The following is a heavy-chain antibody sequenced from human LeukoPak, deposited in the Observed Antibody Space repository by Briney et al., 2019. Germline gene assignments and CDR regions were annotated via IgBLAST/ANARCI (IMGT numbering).Heavy chain of an antibody. CDR3: ARHPSTVVFDY. J-gene: IGHJ4*02. V-gene: IGHV4-39*01. Sequence: EWIPTIYYSGSTYHNPSLKSRVTISVGTSKNQFSLKLRSVTAADTAVYFCARHPSTVVFDYWGQGTLVTVSS. D-gene: IGHD4-23*01. CDR2: IYYSGST.